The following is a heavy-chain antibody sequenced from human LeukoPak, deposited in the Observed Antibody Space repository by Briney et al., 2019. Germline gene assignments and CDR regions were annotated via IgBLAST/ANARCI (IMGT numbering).Heavy chain of an antibody. J-gene: IGHJ4*02. CDR3: AREAGDDFWSGYWEF. V-gene: IGHV1-69*05. D-gene: IGHD3-3*01. CDR1: GGTFSSYA. Sequence: SVKVSCKASGGTFSSYAISWVRQAPGQGLEWMGRIIPIFGTANYAQKFQGRVTITTDESTSTAYMELSSLRSEDTAVYYCAREAGDDFWSGYWEFWGQGTLVTVSS. CDR2: IIPIFGTA.